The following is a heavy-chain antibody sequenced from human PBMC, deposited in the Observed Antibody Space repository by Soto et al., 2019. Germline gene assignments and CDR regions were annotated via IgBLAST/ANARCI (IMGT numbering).Heavy chain of an antibody. J-gene: IGHJ4*02. CDR1: GFTFNHYW. CDR3: ARLRNWKLPYFDY. D-gene: IGHD1-1*01. CDR2: IKEDGKEK. Sequence: GGSLRLSCVVSGFTFNHYWMSWVRQAPGKGLEWVANIKEDGKEKYYVDSVKGRFTISRDNAKNSLYLQMDGLSAEDTAVYSCARLRNWKLPYFDYWGLGTLVTVSS. V-gene: IGHV3-7*05.